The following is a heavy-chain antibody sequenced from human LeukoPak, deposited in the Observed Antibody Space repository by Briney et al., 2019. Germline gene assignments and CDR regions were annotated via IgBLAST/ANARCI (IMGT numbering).Heavy chain of an antibody. CDR3: ARGRDGYNS. V-gene: IGHV4-59*08. CDR2: IYYSGST. D-gene: IGHD5-24*01. CDR1: GGSISSHY. J-gene: IGHJ4*02. Sequence: SETLSLTCTVSGGSISSHYWSCIREPPGKGRECMGYIYYSGSTNYNPSLKSRVTTSVDTSKNQFSLKLSSVNAADTDVYYCARGRDGYNSWGQGTLVTVSS.